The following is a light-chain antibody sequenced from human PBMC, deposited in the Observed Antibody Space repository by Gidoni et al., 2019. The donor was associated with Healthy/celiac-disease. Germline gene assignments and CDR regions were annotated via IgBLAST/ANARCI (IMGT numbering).Light chain of an antibody. J-gene: IGKJ1*01. V-gene: IGKV3-11*01. CDR3: QQRSNWPRT. CDR1: QSVSSY. CDR2: DAS. Sequence: EIVLTQSPATLSLSPGERATLSRRASQSVSSYLAWYQQKPGQAPRLLIDDASNRATGIPARFSGSGSGTDFTLTISSLDPEDFAVYYCQQRSNWPRTFGQGTKVEIK.